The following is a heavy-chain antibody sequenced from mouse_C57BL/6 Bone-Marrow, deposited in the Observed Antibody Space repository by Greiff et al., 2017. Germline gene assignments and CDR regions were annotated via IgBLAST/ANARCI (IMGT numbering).Heavy chain of an antibody. CDR1: GFTFSDYG. Sequence: DVMLVESGGGLVKPGGSLKLSCAASGFTFSDYGMHWVRQAPEKGLEWVAYISSGSSTTYYADTVKGRFTISRDNAKNTLFLQMTSLRSEDTAMYYCARYDYGPPYASDCWGQGTSVTVSS. J-gene: IGHJ4*01. CDR2: ISSGSSTT. CDR3: ARYDYGPPYASDC. D-gene: IGHD2-4*01. V-gene: IGHV5-17*01.